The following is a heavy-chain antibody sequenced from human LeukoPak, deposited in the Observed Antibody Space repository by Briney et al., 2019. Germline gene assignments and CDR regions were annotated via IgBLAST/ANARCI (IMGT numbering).Heavy chain of an antibody. J-gene: IGHJ4*02. D-gene: IGHD3-22*01. CDR1: GGSISSYY. CDR3: ARGYYYDSSGYLDY. CDR2: IYTSGSI. Sequence: SETLSLTCTVSGGSISSYYWSWIRQPAGKGLEWIGRIYTSGSITYNPSLKSRVSMSVDTSKNQFSLKLSSVTAADTAVYYCARGYYYDSSGYLDYWGQGTLVTVSS. V-gene: IGHV4-4*07.